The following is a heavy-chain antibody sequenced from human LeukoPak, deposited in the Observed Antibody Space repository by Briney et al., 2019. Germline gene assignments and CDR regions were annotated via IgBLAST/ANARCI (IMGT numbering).Heavy chain of an antibody. J-gene: IGHJ6*04. V-gene: IGHV3-48*03. Sequence: GGSLRLSCAASGFTFSNYAMNWVRQAPGKGLEWVSYISSSGSTIYYADSVKGRFTISRDNAKNSLYLQMNSLRAGDTAVYYCAELGITMIGGVWGKGTTVTISS. D-gene: IGHD3-10*02. CDR1: GFTFSNYA. CDR3: AELGITMIGGV. CDR2: ISSSGSTI.